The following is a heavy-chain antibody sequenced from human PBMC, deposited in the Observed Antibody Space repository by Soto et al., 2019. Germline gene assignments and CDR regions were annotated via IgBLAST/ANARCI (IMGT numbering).Heavy chain of an antibody. CDR3: VEDRFVNY. CDR1: GLSFNDYA. J-gene: IGHJ4*02. CDR2: ISSNGVST. D-gene: IGHD3-3*01. V-gene: IGHV3-64D*06. Sequence: GGSLRLSCSASGLSFNDYAMHWVRQAAGKGLKYVSSISSNGVSTYYADSVKGRFTISRDNSKNTLYLQMNSLRVEDTAVYYCVEDRFVNYWGQGALVTVYS.